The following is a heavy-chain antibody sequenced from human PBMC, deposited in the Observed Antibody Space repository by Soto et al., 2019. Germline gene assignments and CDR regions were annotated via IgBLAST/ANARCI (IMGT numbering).Heavy chain of an antibody. J-gene: IGHJ5*02. CDR3: ARDNYCSSTSCYRTSNWFDP. Sequence: GPTLVNPTHTLTLTCTFSGFSLSTSGMRVSWIRQPPGKALEWLARIDWDDDKFYSTSLKTRLTISKDTSKNQVVLTMTNMDPVDTATYYCARDNYCSSTSCYRTSNWFDPWDQGTLVTVSS. CDR1: GFSLSTSGMR. D-gene: IGHD2-2*02. V-gene: IGHV2-70*04. CDR2: IDWDDDK.